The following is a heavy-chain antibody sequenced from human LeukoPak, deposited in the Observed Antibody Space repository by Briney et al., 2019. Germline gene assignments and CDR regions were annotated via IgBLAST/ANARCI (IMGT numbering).Heavy chain of an antibody. CDR2: ISYDGSNK. D-gene: IGHD6-19*01. J-gene: IGHJ4*02. V-gene: IGHV3-30*18. CDR1: GFTFSSYG. CDR3: AKKAYGYSSGWYDY. Sequence: GSSLRLSCAASGFTFSSYGMHWVRQAPGKGLEWVAVISYDGSNKYYADSVKGRFTISRDNSKNTLYLQMNSLRAEDTAVYYCAKKAYGYSSGWYDYWGQGTLVTVSS.